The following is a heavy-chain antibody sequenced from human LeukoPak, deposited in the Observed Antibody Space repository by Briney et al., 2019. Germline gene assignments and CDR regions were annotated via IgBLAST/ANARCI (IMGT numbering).Heavy chain of an antibody. D-gene: IGHD3-10*01. CDR3: ARHGLLWFGDHWLHYHFDY. Sequence: GASVKVSCKASGYTFTSYGISWVRQAPGQGLEWMGWISAYNGNTNYAQKLQGRVTMTTDTSTSTAYMELRSLRSDDTAVYYCARHGLLWFGDHWLHYHFDYWGQGTLVPVSS. J-gene: IGHJ4*02. V-gene: IGHV1-18*01. CDR1: GYTFTSYG. CDR2: ISAYNGNT.